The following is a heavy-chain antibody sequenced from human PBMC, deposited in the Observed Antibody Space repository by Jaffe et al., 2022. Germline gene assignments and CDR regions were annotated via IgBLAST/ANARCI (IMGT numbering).Heavy chain of an antibody. J-gene: IGHJ4*02. D-gene: IGHD3-16*02. Sequence: QVTLRESGPALVKPTQTLTLTCTFSGFSLSTSGMCVSWIRQPPGKALEWLALIDWDDDKYYSTSLKTRLTISKDTSKNQVVLTMTNMDPVDTATYYCARMSPTLTFGGVIAPFDYWGQGTLVTVSS. CDR2: IDWDDDK. V-gene: IGHV2-70*01. CDR1: GFSLSTSGMC. CDR3: ARMSPTLTFGGVIAPFDY.